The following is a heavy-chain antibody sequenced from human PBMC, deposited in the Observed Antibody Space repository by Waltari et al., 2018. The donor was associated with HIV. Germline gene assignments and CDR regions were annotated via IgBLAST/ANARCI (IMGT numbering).Heavy chain of an antibody. CDR3: SRLILGTTARYFAA. V-gene: IGHV4-39*02. J-gene: IGHJ2*01. Sequence: QVQLQESGPGLVKPSETLSLVCSVSVGSIKNPAYYWAWIRQPPGKGFEWIGTIYSAGNTDYKTSYNSSLQSRITISADTSKNHFSLRLASVTAADTAVYFCSRLILGTTARYFAAWGRGTLVTVSS. CDR2: IYSAGNT. D-gene: IGHD1-26*01. CDR1: VGSIKNPAYY.